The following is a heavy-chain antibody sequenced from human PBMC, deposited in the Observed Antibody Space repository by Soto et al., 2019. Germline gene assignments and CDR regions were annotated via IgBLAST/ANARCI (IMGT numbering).Heavy chain of an antibody. Sequence: QITLIESGPTLVKPTQTLTLTCNFSGFSLTSGEVGVAWIRQPPGKALEWLALIYWDDAKRYTPSLKTRLTITKDTSKTKVVITMTNVDPVDTATYFCAHGTYGATWSHCDAWGQGALVTVSS. V-gene: IGHV2-5*02. CDR1: GFSLTSGEVG. CDR2: IYWDDAK. J-gene: IGHJ5*02. CDR3: AHGTYGATWSHCDA. D-gene: IGHD2-21*01.